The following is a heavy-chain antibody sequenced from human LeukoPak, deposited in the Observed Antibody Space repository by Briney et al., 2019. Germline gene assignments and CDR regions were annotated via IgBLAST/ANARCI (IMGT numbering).Heavy chain of an antibody. J-gene: IGHJ6*02. CDR2: IGGSGANT. D-gene: IGHD2-21*01. CDR3: ASTTRGGSQAYHYYYYGMDV. Sequence: QAGGSLRLSCVVSGFTFRSYAMTWVRQAPGKGLEWVSAIGGSGANTYYADSVKGRFTISRDNSKNTLYLQMDSLRADDTAVYYCASTTRGGSQAYHYYYYGMDVWGQGTTVTVSS. V-gene: IGHV3-23*01. CDR1: GFTFRSYA.